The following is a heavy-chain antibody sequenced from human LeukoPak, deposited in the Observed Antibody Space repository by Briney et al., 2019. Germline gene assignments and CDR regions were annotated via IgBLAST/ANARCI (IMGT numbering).Heavy chain of an antibody. J-gene: IGHJ4*02. CDR1: GGSFSGYY. CDR2: INHSGST. Sequence: PSETLSLTCAVYGGSFSGYYWSWIRQPPGKGLEWIGEINHSGSTNYNPSLKSRVTISVDTSKNQFSLKLSSVTAADTAVYYCARDSLKPSSIAARTRGYYFDYWGQGTLVTVSS. D-gene: IGHD6-6*01. V-gene: IGHV4-34*01. CDR3: ARDSLKPSSIAARTRGYYFDY.